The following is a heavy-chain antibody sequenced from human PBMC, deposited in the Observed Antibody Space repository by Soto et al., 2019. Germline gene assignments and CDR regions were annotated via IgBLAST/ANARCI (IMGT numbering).Heavy chain of an antibody. J-gene: IGHJ5*02. CDR3: ARGLDYSSGAKGFDP. CDR1: GGSFSGYY. D-gene: IGHD6-19*01. V-gene: IGHV4-34*01. Sequence: SETLSLTCAVYGGSFSGYYWSWIRQPPGKGLEWIGEINHSGSTNYNPSIKSRVTISVDTSKNQFSLKLSSVTAADTAVYYCARGLDYSSGAKGFDPWGQGTLVTV. CDR2: INHSGST.